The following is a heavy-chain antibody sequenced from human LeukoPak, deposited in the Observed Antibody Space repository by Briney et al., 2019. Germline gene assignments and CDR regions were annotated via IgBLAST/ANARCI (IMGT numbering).Heavy chain of an antibody. V-gene: IGHV4-59*01. J-gene: IGHJ4*02. CDR1: SGSISSYY. CDR2: IHYSGST. D-gene: IGHD3-10*01. CDR3: ARTRYYYNSRSYGAPYYFDY. Sequence: PSETLSLTCIVSSGSISSYYWSWIRQPPGKGLEWIGYIHYSGSTSYNPSLKSRVTISVDTSKKQFSLKLSSVTAADTAFYYCARTRYYYNSRSYGAPYYFDYWGQGTLVTVSS.